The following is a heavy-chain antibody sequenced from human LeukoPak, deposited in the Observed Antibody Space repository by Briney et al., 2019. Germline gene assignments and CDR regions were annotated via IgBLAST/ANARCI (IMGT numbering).Heavy chain of an antibody. CDR2: IYYDGSNE. CDR3: AKDGNWNYVGFYYFYMDV. D-gene: IGHD1-7*01. Sequence: GGSLRLSCAASGFTFSSYGIHRVRQAPGKGLEWVAVIYYDGSNEYYAESVNGRFTISRDNTKNTVYLQMNSLRAEDTAVYYCAKDGNWNYVGFYYFYMDVWGTGTTVSVSS. CDR1: GFTFSSYG. V-gene: IGHV3-33*03. J-gene: IGHJ6*03.